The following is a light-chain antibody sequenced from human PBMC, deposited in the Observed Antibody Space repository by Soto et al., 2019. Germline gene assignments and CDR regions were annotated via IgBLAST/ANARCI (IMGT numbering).Light chain of an antibody. J-gene: IGLJ1*01. CDR1: SRDVGGYNF. Sequence: SALTQPPSPSGSPGQAVTISCTGNSRDVGGYNFVAWYQQHPGKAPKLMISEVSKRPSGVPDRFSGSKSGNTASLTVSGLQAEDEADYYCSSYAGSNIFVFGTGTKVTVL. CDR2: EVS. CDR3: SSYAGSNIFV. V-gene: IGLV2-8*01.